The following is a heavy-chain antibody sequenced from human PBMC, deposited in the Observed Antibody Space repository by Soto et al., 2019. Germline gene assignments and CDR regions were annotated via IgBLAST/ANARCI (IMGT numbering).Heavy chain of an antibody. D-gene: IGHD2-2*01. CDR2: INPSGGST. V-gene: IGHV1-46*01. J-gene: IGHJ5*02. Sequence: ASVKVSCKASGYTFTSYYMHWVRQAPGQGLEWMGIINPSGGSTSYAQKFQGRVTMTRDTSTSTVYMELSSLRSEDTAVYYCAKAGDIVVVPAAQTNWFDPWGQGTLVTVSS. CDR3: AKAGDIVVVPAAQTNWFDP. CDR1: GYTFTSYY.